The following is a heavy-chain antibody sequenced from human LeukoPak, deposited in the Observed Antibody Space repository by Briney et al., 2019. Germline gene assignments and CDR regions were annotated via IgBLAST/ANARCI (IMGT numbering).Heavy chain of an antibody. CDR1: GFTFSSYC. Sequence: PGGSPRLSCAASGFTFSSYCMNWVRQAPAKGLEWVSCIISSSSYIYYAPSVKGRFTISIDNAKNSLYLQMNSLRAEYTAVYYCARGARGGNYGTFDYWGHGTLVTVSS. CDR3: ARGARGGNYGTFDY. V-gene: IGHV3-21*01. D-gene: IGHD4-23*01. J-gene: IGHJ4*01. CDR2: IISSSSYI.